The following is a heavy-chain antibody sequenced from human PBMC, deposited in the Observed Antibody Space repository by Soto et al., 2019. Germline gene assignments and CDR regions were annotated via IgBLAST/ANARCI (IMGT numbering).Heavy chain of an antibody. J-gene: IGHJ5*02. CDR2: LYWGNDK. Sequence: QITLKESGPTLVKPTQTLTLTCTFSGFSLSTSGVGVGWIRQPPGKALEWIALLYWGNDKRYSPALRSRLTNARETHKNQVVTTVSTMDPVDTGTYYCVSGSFPNWFYPWGQGTLGTVSS. D-gene: IGHD3-10*01. V-gene: IGHV2-5*04. CDR3: VSGSFPNWFYP. CDR1: GFSLSTSGVG.